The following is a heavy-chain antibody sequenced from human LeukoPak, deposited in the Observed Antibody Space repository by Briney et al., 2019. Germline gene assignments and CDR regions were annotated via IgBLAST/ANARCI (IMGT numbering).Heavy chain of an antibody. J-gene: IGHJ5*02. CDR1: GGSISSYY. V-gene: IGHV4-4*07. D-gene: IGHD6-19*01. CDR3: ARGSAVAGKSWFDP. CDR2: IYTSGST. Sequence: SETLSRTCTVSGGSISSYYWSWIRQPAGKGLEWIGRIYTSGSTNYNPSLKSRVTMSVDTSKNQFSLKLSSVTAADTAVYYCARGSAVAGKSWFDPWGQGTLVTVSS.